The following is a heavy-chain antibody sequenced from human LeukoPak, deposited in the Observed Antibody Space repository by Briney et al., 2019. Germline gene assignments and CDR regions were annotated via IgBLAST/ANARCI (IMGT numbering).Heavy chain of an antibody. CDR2: ISVYSGNT. V-gene: IGHV1-18*01. CDR3: ARKEVDSSGYFLNFDY. Sequence: ASVKVSCKASGYTFTTYGISWVRQAPGQGLEWMGWISVYSGNTNYAQKLQGRDTMTTDTSTSTAYMELRSLRSDDTAVYYCARKEVDSSGYFLNFDYWGQGTLVTASS. J-gene: IGHJ4*02. D-gene: IGHD3-22*01. CDR1: GYTFTTYG.